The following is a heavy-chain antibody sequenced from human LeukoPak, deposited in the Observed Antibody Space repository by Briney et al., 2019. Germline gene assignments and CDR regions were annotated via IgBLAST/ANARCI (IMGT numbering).Heavy chain of an antibody. Sequence: GGSLRLSCAASGFTFDDYAMHWVRQAPGKGLEWVSGISWNSGSIGYADSVKGRFTISRDNAKNSLYLQMNSLRAEGTALYYCAKGPVATIMLGAFDIWGQGTMVTVSS. CDR2: ISWNSGSI. CDR3: AKGPVATIMLGAFDI. CDR1: GFTFDDYA. D-gene: IGHD5-12*01. J-gene: IGHJ3*02. V-gene: IGHV3-9*01.